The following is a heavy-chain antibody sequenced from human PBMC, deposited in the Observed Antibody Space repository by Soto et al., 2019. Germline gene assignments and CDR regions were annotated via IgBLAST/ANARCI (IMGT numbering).Heavy chain of an antibody. J-gene: IGHJ6*02. CDR3: ARCGILNNQTGPQGYYYYGMDV. CDR1: GFTFRNYW. V-gene: IGHV3-30-3*01. Sequence: PGGSLRLSCAASGFTFRNYWMSWVRQAPGMGLEWVAVIKYDGSDKYYADSVKGRFTISRDNSKNTLYLQMNSLRAEDTAVYYCARCGILNNQTGPQGYYYYGMDVWGQGTTVTVSS. CDR2: IKYDGSDK. D-gene: IGHD2-21*01.